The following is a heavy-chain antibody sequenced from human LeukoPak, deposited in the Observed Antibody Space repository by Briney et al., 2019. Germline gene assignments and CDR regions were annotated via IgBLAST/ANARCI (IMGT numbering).Heavy chain of an antibody. CDR1: GFTFSSYS. V-gene: IGHV3-21*01. D-gene: IGHD2-15*01. CDR2: ISSSSNYI. J-gene: IGHJ4*02. CDR3: AKEKRYCSGGSCYRPLDY. Sequence: GGSLRLSCAASGFTFSSYSMNWVRQAPGKGLEWVSSISSSSNYIYYADSMKGRFSISRDNAKNSLYLQMNSLRAEDTAVYYCAKEKRYCSGGSCYRPLDYWGQGTLVTVSS.